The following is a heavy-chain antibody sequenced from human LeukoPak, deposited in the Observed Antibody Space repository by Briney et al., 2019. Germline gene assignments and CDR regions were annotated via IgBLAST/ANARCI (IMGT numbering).Heavy chain of an antibody. D-gene: IGHD5-18*01. Sequence: GGSLRPSCAASGFTFSSYAMSWVRQAPGKGLEWVSAISGSGGSTYYADSVKGRFTISRDNSKNTLYLQMNSLRAEDTAVYYCAKVEYSYGSYYWGQGTLVTVSS. CDR2: ISGSGGST. J-gene: IGHJ4*02. CDR1: GFTFSSYA. V-gene: IGHV3-23*01. CDR3: AKVEYSYGSYY.